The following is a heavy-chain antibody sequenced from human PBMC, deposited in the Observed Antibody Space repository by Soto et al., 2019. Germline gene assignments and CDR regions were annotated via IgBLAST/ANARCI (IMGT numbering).Heavy chain of an antibody. CDR2: ISSSSRDI. D-gene: IGHD3-16*01. V-gene: IGHV3-21*01. CDR3: ARGSWGGDGIDV. J-gene: IGHJ6*02. CDR1: GFIFSTYT. Sequence: GSLRLSCAASGFIFSTYTINWVRQAPGKGLEWVASISSSSRDIFYADSVKARFTISRDNANSSVDLQMNSLRVGDTAIYYCARGSWGGDGIDVWGQGTTVTVSS.